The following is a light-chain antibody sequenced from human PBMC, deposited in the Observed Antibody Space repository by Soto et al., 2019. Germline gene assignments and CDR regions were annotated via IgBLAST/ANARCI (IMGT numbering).Light chain of an antibody. CDR3: QAWDSSNVV. J-gene: IGLJ2*01. Sequence: SYELTQPPSVSVSPGQTASITCSGDKLGDKYACWYQQKPGQSPVLVIYQDSKRPSGIPERFPGSNSGNTATLTISGTQAMDEADYYCQAWDSSNVVFGGGTKLTVL. V-gene: IGLV3-1*01. CDR2: QDS. CDR1: KLGDKY.